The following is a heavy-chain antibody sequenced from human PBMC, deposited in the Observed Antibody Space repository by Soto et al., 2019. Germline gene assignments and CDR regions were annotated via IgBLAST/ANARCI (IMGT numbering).Heavy chain of an antibody. CDR1: GGTFSSYT. CDR3: ATAPGSAQAGPQDMDV. J-gene: IGHJ6*02. V-gene: IGHV1-69*02. CDR2: IIPILGIA. Sequence: SVKVSCKASGGTFSSYTISWVRQAPGQGLEWMGRIIPILGIANYAQKFQGRVTITADKSTSTAYMELSSLRSEDTAVYYCATAPGSAQAGPQDMDVWGQGTTVTVSS. D-gene: IGHD6-13*01.